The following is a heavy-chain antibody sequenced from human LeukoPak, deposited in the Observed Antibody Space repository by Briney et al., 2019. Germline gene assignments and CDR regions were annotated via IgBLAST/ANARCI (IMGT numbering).Heavy chain of an antibody. D-gene: IGHD6-13*01. CDR2: ISAYNGNT. J-gene: IGHJ4*02. V-gene: IGHV1-8*01. CDR3: ARGSLAAAGIDY. Sequence: ASVKVSCKASGYIFTDYGITWVRQAPGQGLEWMGWISAYNGNTNYAQKFQGRFTITRNTSISTAYMELSSLRSEDTAVYYCARGSLAAAGIDYWGQGTLVTVSS. CDR1: GYIFTDYG.